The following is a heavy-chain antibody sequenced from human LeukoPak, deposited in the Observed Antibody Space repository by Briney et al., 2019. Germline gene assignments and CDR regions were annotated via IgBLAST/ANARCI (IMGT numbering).Heavy chain of an antibody. V-gene: IGHV3-33*05. CDR2: LLYDGSNK. CDR3: AKEDTAMLPRGLNY. CDR1: GFTFSSYG. Sequence: GGSLRLSCAASGFTFSSYGMHWVRQAPDKGLEWVAVLLYDGSNKYYADSVKGRFTISRDNSKNTLYLQMNSLRAEDTAVYYCAKEDTAMLPRGLNYWGQGTLVTVSS. J-gene: IGHJ4*02. D-gene: IGHD5-18*01.